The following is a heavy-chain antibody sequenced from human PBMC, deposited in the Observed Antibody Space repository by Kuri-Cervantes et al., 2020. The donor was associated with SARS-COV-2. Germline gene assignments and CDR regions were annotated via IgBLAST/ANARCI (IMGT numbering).Heavy chain of an antibody. J-gene: IGHJ4*02. CDR3: ARGLTTITLYFFDS. CDR1: GGSFGGSY. V-gene: IGHV4-34*01. D-gene: IGHD4-11*01. CDR2: ITPSGNT. Sequence: SQTLSLTCAVSGGSFGGSYWNWIRQPPGKGLEWIGEITPSGNTNYNPSLKSRVTISVDASKKQSSLKLSSVTAADTAMYYCARGLTTITLYFFDSWGQGTLVTVSS.